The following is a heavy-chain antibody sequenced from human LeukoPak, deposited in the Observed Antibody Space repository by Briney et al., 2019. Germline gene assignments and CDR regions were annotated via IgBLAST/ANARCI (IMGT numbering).Heavy chain of an antibody. CDR2: IYSGGST. J-gene: IGHJ4*02. CDR1: GFTVSSNY. CDR3: AGAMVRGTFDY. V-gene: IGHV3-53*04. D-gene: IGHD3-10*01. Sequence: GGSLRLSCAASGFTVSSNYMSWVRQAPGKGLEWVSVIYSGGSTYYADSVKGRFTTSRHNSKNTLYLQMNSLRAEDTAVYYCAGAMVRGTFDYWGQGTLVTVSS.